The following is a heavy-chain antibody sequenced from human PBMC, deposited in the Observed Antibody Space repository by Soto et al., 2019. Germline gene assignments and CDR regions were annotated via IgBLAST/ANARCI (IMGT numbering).Heavy chain of an antibody. V-gene: IGHV1-69*02. CDR2: IIPILGIA. J-gene: IGHJ4*02. CDR1: GGTFSSYT. D-gene: IGHD5-12*01. CDR3: ASIEWLRLGAVDY. Sequence: QVQLVQSGAEVKKPGSSVKVSCKASGGTFSSYTISWVRQAPGQGLEWMGRIIPILGIANYAQKFQGRVTITADKSTSTAYMELSSLRSEDTAVYDCASIEWLRLGAVDYWGQGTLVTVSS.